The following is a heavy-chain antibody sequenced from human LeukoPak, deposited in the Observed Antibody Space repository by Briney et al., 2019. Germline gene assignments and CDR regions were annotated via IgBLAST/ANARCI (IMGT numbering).Heavy chain of an antibody. CDR3: ARPNIRYCSGGACSNDGSDY. Sequence: SETLSLTCTVSGGFISSSNYYWGWIRQPPGKGLEWIGSIYYSGSTYYSPSLKSRVTISVDRSKNQFSLKLSSVTAADTAVYYCARPNIRYCSGGACSNDGSDYWGQGTLVTVSS. CDR1: GGFISSSNYY. V-gene: IGHV4-39*07. J-gene: IGHJ4*02. D-gene: IGHD2-15*01. CDR2: IYYSGST.